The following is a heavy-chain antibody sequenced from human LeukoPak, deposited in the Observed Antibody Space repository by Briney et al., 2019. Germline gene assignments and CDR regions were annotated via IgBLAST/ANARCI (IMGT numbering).Heavy chain of an antibody. Sequence: SETLSLTCTVSGGSISSGDYYWSWIRQPPGKGLEWIGYIYYSGSTYYNPSLKSRVTISVDTSKNQFSLKLSSVTAADTAVYYCARGGGLLLWFGELDRYGMDVWGKGTTVTVSS. V-gene: IGHV4-30-4*01. CDR2: IYYSGST. CDR1: GGSISSGDYY. CDR3: ARGGGLLLWFGELDRYGMDV. D-gene: IGHD3-10*01. J-gene: IGHJ6*04.